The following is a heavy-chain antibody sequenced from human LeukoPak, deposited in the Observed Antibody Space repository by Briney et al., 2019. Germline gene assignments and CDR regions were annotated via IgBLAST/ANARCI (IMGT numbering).Heavy chain of an antibody. CDR2: ISSSSSYI. J-gene: IGHJ4*02. CDR1: GFTFSSYS. V-gene: IGHV3-21*01. CDR3: ARDGYSRGYGAYFDY. Sequence: GGPLRPSCAASGFTFSSYSMNWVRQAPGKGLEWVSSISSSSSYIYYADSVKGRFTISRDNAKNSLYLQMNSLRAEDTAVYYCARDGYSRGYGAYFDYWGQGTLVAVSS. D-gene: IGHD2-2*03.